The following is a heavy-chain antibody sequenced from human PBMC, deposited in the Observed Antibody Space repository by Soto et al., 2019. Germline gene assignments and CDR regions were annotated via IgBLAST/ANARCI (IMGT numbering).Heavy chain of an antibody. Sequence: QVQLQQWGAGLLKPSQTLSLTCAVYGGSFSGYYWSWIRQPPGKGLEWIGEINHSGSTNYNPSLKSRVTISVDTSKNQFSLKLSSVTASDTAVYYCAHLTGPRGQGTLVTVSS. CDR2: INHSGST. J-gene: IGHJ4*02. CDR1: GGSFSGYY. V-gene: IGHV4-34*01. CDR3: AHLTGP.